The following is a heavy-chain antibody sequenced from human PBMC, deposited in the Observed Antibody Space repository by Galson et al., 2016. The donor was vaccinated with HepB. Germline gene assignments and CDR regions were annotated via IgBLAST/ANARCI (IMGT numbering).Heavy chain of an antibody. CDR1: GGSVSSSDW. Sequence: SETLSLTCAVSGGSVSSSDWWTWVSQPPGKGLEWIGEIYHSGLTNYNPSPKSRVTISIVTSNNQFSLNLSSVIAADTAAFYCARAIPGYERGPYFDYWGQGTLVTVSS. V-gene: IGHV4-4*02. CDR3: ARAIPGYERGPYFDY. CDR2: IYHSGLT. J-gene: IGHJ4*02. D-gene: IGHD3-3*01.